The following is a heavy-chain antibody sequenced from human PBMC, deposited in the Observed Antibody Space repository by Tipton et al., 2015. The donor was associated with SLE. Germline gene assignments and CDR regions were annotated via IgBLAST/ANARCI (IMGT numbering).Heavy chain of an antibody. CDR3: ARSPTGNTPPDY. CDR2: IWYDGSNK. V-gene: IGHV3-33*08. J-gene: IGHJ4*02. CDR1: GFTFSSYG. D-gene: IGHD1-7*01. Sequence: SLRLSCAASGFTFSSYGMHWVRQAPGKGLEWVAVIWYDGSNKYYADSVKGRFTISRDNSKNTLYLQMNSLRAEGTAMYYCARSPTGNTPPDYWGQGTLVTVSS.